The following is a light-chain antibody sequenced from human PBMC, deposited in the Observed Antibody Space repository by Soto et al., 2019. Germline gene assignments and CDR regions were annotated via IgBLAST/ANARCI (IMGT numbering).Light chain of an antibody. CDR2: GNN. J-gene: IGLJ1*01. V-gene: IGLV1-40*01. Sequence: QSVLTQPPSVSGAPGQRVTISCIGATSDVHWYQHLPGTAPKLLIYGNNNRPSGVPDRLSGSKSGTSASLAITVLQAEDEADYYCQSFDSSLSALYVFGTGTKLTVL. CDR3: QSFDSSLSALYV. CDR1: GATSD.